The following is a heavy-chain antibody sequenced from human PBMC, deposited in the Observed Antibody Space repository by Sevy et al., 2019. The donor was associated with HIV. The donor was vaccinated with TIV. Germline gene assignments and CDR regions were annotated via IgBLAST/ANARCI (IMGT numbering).Heavy chain of an antibody. Sequence: GGSQRLSCAASGFTFTNFWMSWVRQAPGKGLEWVANVNNDGSGQKYADSVKGRFIISRDNAKNSLYLQMNSLRTEDTAVYYCARNSGNWGQGTLVTVSS. CDR1: GFTFTNFW. D-gene: IGHD6-19*01. CDR3: ARNSGN. CDR2: VNNDGSGQ. V-gene: IGHV3-7*01. J-gene: IGHJ4*02.